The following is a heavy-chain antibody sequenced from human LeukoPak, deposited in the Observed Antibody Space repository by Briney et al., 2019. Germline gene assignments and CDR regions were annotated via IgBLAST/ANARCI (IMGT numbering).Heavy chain of an antibody. V-gene: IGHV3-64*04. CDR2: IHHNGDIT. J-gene: IGHJ4*02. CDR1: GFTLTWHV. CDR3: ARDHNYGSDY. D-gene: IGHD5-18*01. Sequence: GGSLRLSCSASGFTLTWHVMHWVRQAPGKALEYVSFIHHNGDITSYADSVKGRFTISRDSAKNSLYLQMNSLRVEDTAVYYCARDHNYGSDYWGQGTLVTVSS.